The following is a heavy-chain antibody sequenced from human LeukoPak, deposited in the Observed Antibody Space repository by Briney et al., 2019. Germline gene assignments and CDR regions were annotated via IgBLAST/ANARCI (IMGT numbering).Heavy chain of an antibody. V-gene: IGHV1-18*01. CDR2: ISAYNGNT. CDR3: AREAQGWSYIVVARWFDP. CDR1: GYTFTSYG. Sequence: ASVKVSCKASGYTFTSYGISWVRQAPGQGLEWMGWISAYNGNTNYAQKLQGRVTMTTDTSTSTAYMELRSLRSDDTAVYYCAREAQGWSYIVVARWFDPWGQGTLVTVSS. J-gene: IGHJ5*02. D-gene: IGHD2-2*01.